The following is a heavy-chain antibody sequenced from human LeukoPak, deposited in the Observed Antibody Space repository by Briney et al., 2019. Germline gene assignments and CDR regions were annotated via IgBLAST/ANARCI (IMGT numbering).Heavy chain of an antibody. Sequence: GGSLRLSCAASGFTFSSYGMHWVRQAPAKGLEWVAVISYEGSNKYYADSVKGRFTISRDNSKNTLYLQMNSLRAEDTAVYYCAKLPGNYDFWSGYGPGAFDIWGQGTMVTVSS. CDR1: GFTFSSYG. V-gene: IGHV3-30*18. J-gene: IGHJ3*02. D-gene: IGHD3-3*01. CDR3: AKLPGNYDFWSGYGPGAFDI. CDR2: ISYEGSNK.